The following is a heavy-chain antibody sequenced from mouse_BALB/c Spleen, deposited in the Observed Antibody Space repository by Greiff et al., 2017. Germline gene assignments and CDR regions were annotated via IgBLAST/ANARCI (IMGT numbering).Heavy chain of an antibody. CDR3: ARQDGSSYRGYFDY. J-gene: IGHJ2*01. CDR1: GFTFSSYA. V-gene: IGHV5-9-3*01. Sequence: EVQGVESGGGLVKPGGSLKLSCAASGFTFSSYAMSWVRQTPEKRLEWVATISSGGSYTYYPDSVKGRFTISRDNAKNTLYLQMSSLRSEDTAMYYCARQDGSSYRGYFDYWGQGTTLTVSS. CDR2: ISSGGSYT. D-gene: IGHD1-1*01.